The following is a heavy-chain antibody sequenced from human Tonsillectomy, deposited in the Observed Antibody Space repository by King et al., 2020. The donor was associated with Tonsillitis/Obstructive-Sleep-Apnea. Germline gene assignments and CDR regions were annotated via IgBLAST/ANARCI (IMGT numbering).Heavy chain of an antibody. CDR2: ISYDGSNK. V-gene: IGHV3-30*04. D-gene: IGHD2-2*01. CDR1: GFTFSSYA. Sequence: VQLVESGGGVVQPGRFLRLSCAASGFTFSSYAMHWVRQAPGKGLEWVAVISYDGSNKYYADSVKGRFTISRDNSKNTLYLQMNSLRAEDTAVYYCARAPAYCSSTSCSLAWYFDLWGRGTLVTVSS. CDR3: ARAPAYCSSTSCSLAWYFDL. J-gene: IGHJ2*01.